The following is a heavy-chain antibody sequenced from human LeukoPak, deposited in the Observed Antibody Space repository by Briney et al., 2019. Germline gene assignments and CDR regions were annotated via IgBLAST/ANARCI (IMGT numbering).Heavy chain of an antibody. D-gene: IGHD3-3*01. CDR3: AKDSIFGMVIISGPSFDY. V-gene: IGHV3-30*02. Sequence: TGGSLRLSCAASGFTFSGYGMHWVRQAPGKGLEWVSFIRYDGSNKYYADSVKGRFTISRDNSKNTLYLQMNSLRVEDTAMYYCAKDSIFGMVIISGPSFDYWGQGTLVTVSS. CDR1: GFTFSGYG. J-gene: IGHJ4*02. CDR2: IRYDGSNK.